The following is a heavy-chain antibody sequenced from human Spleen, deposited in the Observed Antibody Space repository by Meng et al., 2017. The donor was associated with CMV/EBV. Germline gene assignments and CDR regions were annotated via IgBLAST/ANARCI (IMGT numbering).Heavy chain of an antibody. D-gene: IGHD7-27*01. CDR3: AREISWAFDY. CDR2: IYPGDSDT. J-gene: IGHJ4*02. V-gene: IGHV5-51*01. Sequence: ISCKASGYSFTSYWIGWVRQMPGKGLEWMGIIYPGDSDTRYSPSFQGQVTISVDKSITTAYLQWSNLKASDTAMYYCAREISWAFDYWGQGTLVTVSS. CDR1: GYSFTSYW.